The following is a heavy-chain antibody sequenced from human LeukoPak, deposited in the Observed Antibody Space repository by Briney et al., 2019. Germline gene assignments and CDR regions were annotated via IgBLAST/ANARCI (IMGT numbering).Heavy chain of an antibody. J-gene: IGHJ3*02. Sequence: PSETLSLTCTVSRGSISSYYWSWLRQPPGKGLEWIGYIYYSGSTNYNPSLKSRVTISVDTSKNQFSLKLSSVTAADTAVYYCARGGYYDKEAFDIWGQGTMVTVSS. D-gene: IGHD3-22*01. CDR1: RGSISSYY. CDR3: ARGGYYDKEAFDI. V-gene: IGHV4-59*01. CDR2: IYYSGST.